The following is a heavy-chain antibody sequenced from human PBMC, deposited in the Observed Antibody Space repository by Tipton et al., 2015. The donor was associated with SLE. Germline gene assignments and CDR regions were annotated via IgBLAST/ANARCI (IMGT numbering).Heavy chain of an antibody. V-gene: IGHV4-34*01. Sequence: TLSLTCAVYGGSFSGYYWSWIRQPPGKGLEWIGEINHSGGTNYNPSLKSRVTISVDTSKNQFSLKLSSVTPEDTAVYYCARLPTDTGGYRYSGSYYMDVWGKGTTVTVSS. J-gene: IGHJ6*03. CDR3: ARLPTDTGGYRYSGSYYMDV. D-gene: IGHD1-26*01. CDR2: INHSGGT. CDR1: GGSFSGYY.